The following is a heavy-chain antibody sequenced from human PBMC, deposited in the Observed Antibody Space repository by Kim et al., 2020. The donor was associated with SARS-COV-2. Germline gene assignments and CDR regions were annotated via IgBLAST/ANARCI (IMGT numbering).Heavy chain of an antibody. V-gene: IGHV3-53*01. J-gene: IGHJ4*02. CDR2: IYSDGRT. CDR1: GLTVSSNY. D-gene: IGHD1-26*01. CDR3: ARAYMSGSYFFDY. Sequence: GGSLRLSCAASGLTVSSNYMTWVRQAPGKGLEWVSVIYSDGRTNYADSLRGRFTISRDNSKNSVFLQVENLRVEDTAVYYCARAYMSGSYFFDYWGQGALVTVSS.